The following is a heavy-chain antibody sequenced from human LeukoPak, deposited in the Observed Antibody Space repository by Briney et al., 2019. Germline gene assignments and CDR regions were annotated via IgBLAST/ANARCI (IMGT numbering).Heavy chain of an antibody. Sequence: ASVKVSCKASGYTFTGYYIHWVRQAPGQGLEWMGWINPNSGDTKYSQKFQGRVTMTRDTSISTAYMELSRLRSDDTAVYYCARDQDSGLDYWGQGTLVTISS. CDR3: ARDQDSGLDY. J-gene: IGHJ4*02. D-gene: IGHD2-15*01. CDR1: GYTFTGYY. V-gene: IGHV1-2*02. CDR2: INPNSGDT.